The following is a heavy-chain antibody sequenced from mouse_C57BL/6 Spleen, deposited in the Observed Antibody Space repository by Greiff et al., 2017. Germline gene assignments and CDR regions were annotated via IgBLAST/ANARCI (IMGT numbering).Heavy chain of an antibody. CDR1: GFNIKDYY. D-gene: IGHD1-1*01. V-gene: IGHV14-2*01. Sequence: VQLQQSGAELVKPGASVKLSCTASGFNIKDYYMHWVKQRTEQGLEWIGRIDPEDGETKYAPKFQGKATITADTSSNTAYLQLRSLTSEDTAVYYCAFITTVVAGRLDYWGQGTTLTVSS. CDR3: AFITTVVAGRLDY. CDR2: IDPEDGET. J-gene: IGHJ2*01.